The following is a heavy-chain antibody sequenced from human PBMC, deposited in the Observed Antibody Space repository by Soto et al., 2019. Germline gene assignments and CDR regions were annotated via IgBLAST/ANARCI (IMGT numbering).Heavy chain of an antibody. J-gene: IGHJ6*02. V-gene: IGHV4-39*01. CDR1: GGSISSSSYY. D-gene: IGHD3-22*01. CDR3: ARMSYYYDSSAPKEYYYYYGMDV. CDR2: IYYSGST. Sequence: SETLSLTCTVSGGSISSSSYYWGWIRQPPGKGLEWIGSIYYSGSTYYNPSLKSRVTISVDTSKNQFSLKLSSVTAADTAVYYCARMSYYYDSSAPKEYYYYYGMDVWGQGTTVTVS.